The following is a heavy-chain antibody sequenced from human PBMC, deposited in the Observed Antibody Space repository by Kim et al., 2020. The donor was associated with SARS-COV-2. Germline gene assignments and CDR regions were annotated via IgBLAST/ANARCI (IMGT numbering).Heavy chain of an antibody. Sequence: GGSLRLSCAASGFTFDSYAMRWVRQAPGKGLEWVSTVSGSGDHTQYADSVKGRFTISRDNSRNTLHLQMNNLGAEDAALYYCAKSRGVLWSGYVRWYDP. CDR1: GFTFDSYA. CDR2: VSGSGDHT. J-gene: IGHJ5*02. CDR3: AKSRGVLWSGYVRWYDP. D-gene: IGHD3-3*01. V-gene: IGHV3-23*01.